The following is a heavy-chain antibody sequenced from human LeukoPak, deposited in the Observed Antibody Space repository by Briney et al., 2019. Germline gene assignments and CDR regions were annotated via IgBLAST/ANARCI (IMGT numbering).Heavy chain of an antibody. V-gene: IGHV3-64*02. CDR3: ERGGYYAASDI. CDR1: GLTFSSHA. CDR2: IVSNGGNT. Sequence: ASLSLSCAASGLTFSSHAMHWVRQAPGKGLEYVSAIVSNGGNTYYADSVRGRFTISTDNSKDTVYLQMGSLRPEDTAVYYCERGGYYAASDIWGQGALVTVSS. D-gene: IGHD3-3*01. J-gene: IGHJ4*02.